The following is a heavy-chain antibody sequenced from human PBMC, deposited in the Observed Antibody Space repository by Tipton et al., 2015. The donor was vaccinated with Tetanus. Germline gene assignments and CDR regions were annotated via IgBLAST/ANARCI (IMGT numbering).Heavy chain of an antibody. J-gene: IGHJ5*02. V-gene: IGHV1-46*01. Sequence: QMQLVQSGAEVKKPGASVKVSCKASGYTFTSYYMHWVRQAPGQGLEWIGIIKPSSGSTSYAQKFQGRVTMTRDTSTGPVYMVRSSLGSEDPAVDYCARDKTGIAAAGTRVWFGPWGQGTLVTVSS. CDR3: ARDKTGIAAAGTRVWFGP. CDR1: GYTFTSYY. D-gene: IGHD6-13*01. CDR2: IKPSSGST.